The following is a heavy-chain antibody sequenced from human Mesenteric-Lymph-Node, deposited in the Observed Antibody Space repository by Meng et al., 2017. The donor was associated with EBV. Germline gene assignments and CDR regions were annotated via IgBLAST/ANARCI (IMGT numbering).Heavy chain of an antibody. Sequence: QLQVQESGPGLVNPSETLSLTCTVAGGSISSSSAFWGWIRQPPGKGLEWIGTIHYSGSTYYNPSLKSRVTISVDTSKNQFSLKLSSVTAADTAVYFCARDALGGYTSGWFDYWGQGTLVTVSS. CDR2: IHYSGST. D-gene: IGHD5-12*01. J-gene: IGHJ5*01. V-gene: IGHV4-39*07. CDR1: GGSISSSSAF. CDR3: ARDALGGYTSGWFDY.